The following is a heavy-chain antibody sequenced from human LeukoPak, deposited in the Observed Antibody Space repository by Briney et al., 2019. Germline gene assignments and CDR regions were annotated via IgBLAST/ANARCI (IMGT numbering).Heavy chain of an antibody. CDR2: IQVDGSEQ. Sequence: GGSLRLSCAASGFTFSDYWMSWVRQAPGKGLEWVANIQVDGSEQYYVDSVKGRFTISRDNAKNSLYLQMNSLRAEDTAVYYCARDFYGPYYYYGMDVWGQGTTVTVSS. V-gene: IGHV3-7*05. J-gene: IGHJ6*02. D-gene: IGHD2/OR15-2a*01. CDR1: GFTFSDYW. CDR3: ARDFYGPYYYYGMDV.